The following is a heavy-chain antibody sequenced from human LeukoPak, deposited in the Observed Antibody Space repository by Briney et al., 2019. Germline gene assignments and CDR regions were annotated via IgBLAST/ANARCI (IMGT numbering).Heavy chain of an antibody. D-gene: IGHD3-3*01. Sequence: GSLRLSCAASGFTFSSYSMNWVRQAPGKGLECIGYIFYSGSTNYNPSLKSRVTISADTSKNQFSLKLSSVTAADTAVYYCARASNDFWSGYPNWGQGTLVTVSS. V-gene: IGHV4-59*08. CDR2: IFYSGST. CDR1: GFTFSSYS. J-gene: IGHJ4*02. CDR3: ARASNDFWSGYPN.